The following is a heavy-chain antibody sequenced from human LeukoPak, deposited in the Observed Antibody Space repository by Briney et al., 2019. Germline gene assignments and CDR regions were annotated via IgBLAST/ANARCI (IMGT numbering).Heavy chain of an antibody. J-gene: IGHJ4*02. CDR2: ISSSSSYI. D-gene: IGHD6-13*01. Sequence: GGSLRLSCAASGFTFSRYSMNWVRQAPGKGLEWVSSISSSSSYIYYADSVKGRFTISRDNAKNSLSLQMNSLRAEDTAVYYCAREGVGYSSSWYADYWGQGTLVTVSS. CDR1: GFTFSRYS. CDR3: AREGVGYSSSWYADY. V-gene: IGHV3-21*01.